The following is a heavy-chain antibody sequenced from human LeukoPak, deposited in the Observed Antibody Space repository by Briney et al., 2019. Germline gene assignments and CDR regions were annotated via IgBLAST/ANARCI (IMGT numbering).Heavy chain of an antibody. J-gene: IGHJ6*03. CDR2: ISAYSGNT. D-gene: IGHD6-19*01. CDR3: ARHPGYSSGWCTYYYMDV. CDR1: GYTFTNYG. V-gene: IGHV1-18*01. Sequence: GASVKVSCKASGYTFTNYGISWVRQAPGQGLEWMGWISAYSGNTNYAQKLQGRATMTTDTSTSTAYMELRSLRSDDTAVNYCARHPGYSSGWCTYYYMDVWGKGTTVTVSS.